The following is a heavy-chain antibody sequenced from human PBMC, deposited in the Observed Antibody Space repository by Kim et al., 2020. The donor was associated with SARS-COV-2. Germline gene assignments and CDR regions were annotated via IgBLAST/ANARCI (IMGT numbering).Heavy chain of an antibody. D-gene: IGHD4-17*01. CDR1: GFTFSNYG. Sequence: GGSLRLSCAASGFTFSNYGMHWVRQDPGKGLEWVAVISYDGSNKDYADSVKGRFTISRDNSKNTLYLQMNSLRAEDTAVYYCAKDYGDFGGMYVWGKGTT. CDR3: AKDYGDFGGMYV. J-gene: IGHJ6*04. V-gene: IGHV3-30*18. CDR2: ISYDGSNK.